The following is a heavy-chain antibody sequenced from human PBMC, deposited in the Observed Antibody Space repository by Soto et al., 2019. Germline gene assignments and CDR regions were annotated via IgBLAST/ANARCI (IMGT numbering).Heavy chain of an antibody. CDR2: ISYDGSNK. CDR1: GFTFSSYG. Sequence: QVQLVESGGGVVQPGRSLRLSCAASGFTFSSYGMHWVRQAPGKGLEWVAVISYDGSNKYYADSVKGRFTISRDNSKNTLYLQMNSLRAEETAVYYCAKELAYCGGDCYSGFDYWGQGTLVTVSS. CDR3: AKELAYCGGDCYSGFDY. D-gene: IGHD2-21*02. V-gene: IGHV3-30*18. J-gene: IGHJ4*02.